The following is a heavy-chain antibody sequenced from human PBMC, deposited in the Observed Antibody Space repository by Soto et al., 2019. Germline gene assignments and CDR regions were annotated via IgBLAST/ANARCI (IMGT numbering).Heavy chain of an antibody. J-gene: IGHJ3*02. D-gene: IGHD3-22*01. Sequence: PGGSLRLSCAASGFTFSDYYMSWIRQAPGKGLEWVSYISSSSSYTNYADSVKGRFTISRDNAKNSLYLQMNSLRAEDTAVYYCARRTNPNYDSSGYSGDAFDIWGQGTMVTVSS. CDR2: ISSSSSYT. CDR3: ARRTNPNYDSSGYSGDAFDI. CDR1: GFTFSDYY. V-gene: IGHV3-11*06.